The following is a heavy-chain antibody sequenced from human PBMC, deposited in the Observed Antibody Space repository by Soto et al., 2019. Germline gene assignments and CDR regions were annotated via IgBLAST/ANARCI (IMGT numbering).Heavy chain of an antibody. J-gene: IGHJ4*02. CDR2: IIPIFGTA. Sequence: SVEVSWQASYCPSSRYDMSWVRQGPGQGLEWMGGIIPIFGTANYAQKFQGRVTITADKSTSTAYMELSSLRSEDTAVYYCASPVNSGSYRGFDYWGQGTLVTVSS. CDR3: ASPVNSGSYRGFDY. CDR1: YCPSSRYD. V-gene: IGHV1-69*06. D-gene: IGHD1-26*01.